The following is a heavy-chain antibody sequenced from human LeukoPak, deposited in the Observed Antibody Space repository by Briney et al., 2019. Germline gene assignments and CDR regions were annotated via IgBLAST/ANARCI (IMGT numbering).Heavy chain of an antibody. J-gene: IGHJ4*02. Sequence: HWVRQAPGKXLEWVSFIRYDGSSKYYADSVKGRFTISRDNSKNTLYLQMNRLRAEDTAVYYCAKVDTAMGGYFDYWGQGNLVSVSS. CDR2: IRYDGSSK. CDR3: AKVDTAMGGYFDY. V-gene: IGHV3-30*02. D-gene: IGHD5-18*01.